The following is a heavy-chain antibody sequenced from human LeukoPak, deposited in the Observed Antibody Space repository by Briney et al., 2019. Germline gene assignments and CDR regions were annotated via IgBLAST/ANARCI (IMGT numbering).Heavy chain of an antibody. D-gene: IGHD3-3*01. CDR3: ARNLFYYDFWSGYLPLGY. CDR2: IIPIFGTA. J-gene: IGHJ4*02. V-gene: IGHV1-69*13. CDR1: GGTFSSYA. Sequence: LVKVSCKASGGTFSSYAISWVRQAPGQGLEWMGGIIPIFGTANYAQKFQGRVTITADESTGTAYMELSSLRSEDTAVYYCARNLFYYDFWSGYLPLGYWGQGTLVTVSS.